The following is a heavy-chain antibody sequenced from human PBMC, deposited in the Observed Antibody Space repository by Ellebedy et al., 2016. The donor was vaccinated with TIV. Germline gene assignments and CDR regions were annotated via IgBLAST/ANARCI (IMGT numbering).Heavy chain of an antibody. Sequence: GESLKISXAASGFTFSSYGMHWVRQAPGKGLEWVAVISYDGSNKYYADSVKGRFTISRDNSKNTLYLQMNSLRAEDTAVYYCARDHAYQLLHPIDYWGQGTLVTVSS. CDR2: ISYDGSNK. V-gene: IGHV3-30*03. J-gene: IGHJ4*02. CDR3: ARDHAYQLLHPIDY. CDR1: GFTFSSYG. D-gene: IGHD2-2*01.